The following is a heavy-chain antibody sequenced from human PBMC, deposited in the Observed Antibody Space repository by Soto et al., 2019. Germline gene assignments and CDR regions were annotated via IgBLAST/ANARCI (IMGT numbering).Heavy chain of an antibody. V-gene: IGHV4-39*01. CDR2: IYYSGST. D-gene: IGHD1-7*01. J-gene: IGHJ6*02. CDR1: GASISRSSYY. Sequence: SETLSLTCTVSGASISRSSYYWGWICQPPGKGLEWIGSIYYSGSTYYNPSLKSRVTISVDTSKNQFSLKLSSVTAADTALYYCARLNAGTTYYYYGMDVWGQGTTVTVSS. CDR3: ARLNAGTTYYYYGMDV.